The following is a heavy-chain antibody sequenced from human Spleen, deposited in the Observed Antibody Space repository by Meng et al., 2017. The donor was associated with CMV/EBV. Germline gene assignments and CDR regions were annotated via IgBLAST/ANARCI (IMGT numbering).Heavy chain of an antibody. V-gene: IGHV3-74*01. CDR2: INSDGSST. D-gene: IGHD3-10*01. CDR3: TRNLGKGTYGEDYFDY. Sequence: GGSLRLSCTASGFTFSKYWMYWVRQAPGKGLVWVSRINSDGSSTSYPDSVEGRVTASRDNAKNTLYLQMNSLRVEDTAVYYCTRNLGKGTYGEDYFDYWGQGTLVTVSS. J-gene: IGHJ4*02. CDR1: GFTFSKYW.